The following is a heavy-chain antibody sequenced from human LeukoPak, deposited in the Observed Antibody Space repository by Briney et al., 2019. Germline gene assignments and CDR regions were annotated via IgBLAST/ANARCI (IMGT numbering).Heavy chain of an antibody. D-gene: IGHD3-22*01. CDR2: INPSGGST. CDR3: ARDPIYYYDSSGDDY. CDR1: GYTFTSYY. J-gene: IGHJ4*02. Sequence: ASVKVSCKASGYTFTSYYMHWVRQAPGQGLEWMGIINPSGGSTSYAQKFQGRVTMTRDMSTSTAYMELSSLRSEDTAVYYCARDPIYYYDSSGDDYWGQGTLVTVSS. V-gene: IGHV1-46*01.